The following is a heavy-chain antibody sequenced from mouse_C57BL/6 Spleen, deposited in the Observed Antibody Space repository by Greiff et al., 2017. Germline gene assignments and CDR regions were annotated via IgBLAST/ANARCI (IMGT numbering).Heavy chain of an antibody. V-gene: IGHV1-26*01. J-gene: IGHJ2*01. D-gene: IGHD1-1*02. CDR1: GYTFTDYY. CDR2: INPNNGGT. Sequence: VQLKESGPELVKPGASVKISCKASGYTFTDYYMNWVKQSHGKSLEWIGDINPNNGGTSYNQKFKGKATLTVDKSSSTAYMELRSLTSEDSAVYYCARLVENYFDYWGQGTTLTVSS. CDR3: ARLVENYFDY.